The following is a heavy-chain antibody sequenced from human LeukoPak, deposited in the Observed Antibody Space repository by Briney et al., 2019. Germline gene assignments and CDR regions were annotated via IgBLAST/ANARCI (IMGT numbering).Heavy chain of an antibody. D-gene: IGHD5-18*01. CDR1: GFTFSSYA. J-gene: IGHJ4*02. Sequence: GGSLRLSCAASGFTFSSYAMHWVRQAPGKGLEWVVVISYDGSNKYYADSVKGRFTISRDNSKNTLYLQMNSLRAEDTAVYYCARDGSYGTDNAYFDYWGQGTLVTVSS. CDR3: ARDGSYGTDNAYFDY. V-gene: IGHV3-30-3*01. CDR2: ISYDGSNK.